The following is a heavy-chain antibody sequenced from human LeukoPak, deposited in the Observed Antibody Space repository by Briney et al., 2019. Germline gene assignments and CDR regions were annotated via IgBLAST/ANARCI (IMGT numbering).Heavy chain of an antibody. Sequence: GASVKVSCKASGYTFTSYDINWVRQATGQGLGWMGWMNPNSGNTGYAQKFQGRVTITRNTSISTAYMELSSLRSEDTAVYYCARAPAPAAPFDYWGQGTLVTVSS. CDR2: MNPNSGNT. J-gene: IGHJ4*02. V-gene: IGHV1-8*03. CDR3: ARAPAPAAPFDY. CDR1: GYTFTSYD. D-gene: IGHD2-2*01.